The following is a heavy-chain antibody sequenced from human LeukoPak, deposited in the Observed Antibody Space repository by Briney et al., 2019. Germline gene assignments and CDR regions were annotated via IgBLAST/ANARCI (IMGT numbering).Heavy chain of an antibody. Sequence: GASVTVSFKSSVYTFTVHYVHWVRQAPGQGLXXXGGINSNSSAAYYARKFQGRLTMTRDTSSSTAYMELNRLKLDDTAVYYCARDKGARLENWFDPWGQGTLVTVSS. J-gene: IGHJ5*02. CDR2: INSNSSAA. D-gene: IGHD6-6*01. CDR3: ARDKGARLENWFDP. CDR1: VYTFTVHY. V-gene: IGHV1-2*02.